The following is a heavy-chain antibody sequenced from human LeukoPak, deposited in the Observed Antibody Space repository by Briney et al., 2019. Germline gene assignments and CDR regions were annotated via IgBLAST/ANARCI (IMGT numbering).Heavy chain of an antibody. CDR2: ISPIFGTA. V-gene: IGHV1-69*13. CDR3: ARVRQYQLLSFDY. CDR1: GGTFSSYA. J-gene: IGHJ4*02. Sequence: SVKVSCKASGGTFSSYAICWVRQAPGQGLEWMGGISPIFGTANYAQKFQGRVTITADESTSTAYMELSSLRSEDAAVYYCARVRQYQLLSFDYWGQGTLVTVSS. D-gene: IGHD2-2*01.